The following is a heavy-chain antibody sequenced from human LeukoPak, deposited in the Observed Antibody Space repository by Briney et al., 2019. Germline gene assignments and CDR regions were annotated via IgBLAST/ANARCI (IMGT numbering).Heavy chain of an antibody. D-gene: IGHD6-13*01. CDR2: INPNSGGT. Sequence: ASVKVSCKASGYTFTGYYVHWVRQAPGQGLAWMGWINPNSGGTNYAQKFQGRVTMTRDTSISTAYMELSRLRSDDTAVYYCAREGASSSWYLNYWGQGTLVTVSS. V-gene: IGHV1-2*02. CDR1: GYTFTGYY. J-gene: IGHJ4*02. CDR3: AREGASSSWYLNY.